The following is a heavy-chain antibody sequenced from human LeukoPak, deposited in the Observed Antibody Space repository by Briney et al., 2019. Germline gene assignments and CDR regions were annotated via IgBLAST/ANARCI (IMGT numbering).Heavy chain of an antibody. V-gene: IGHV3-74*01. CDR1: GFTFSSYW. CDR2: INSDGSST. Sequence: GRSLRLSCAASGFTFSSYWMHWVRQAPGKGLVWVSRINSDGSSTSYADSVKGRFTISRDNAKNTLYLQMNSLRAEDMAVYYCARVLYSSSWYLFDYWGQGTLVTVSS. CDR3: ARVLYSSSWYLFDY. J-gene: IGHJ4*02. D-gene: IGHD6-13*01.